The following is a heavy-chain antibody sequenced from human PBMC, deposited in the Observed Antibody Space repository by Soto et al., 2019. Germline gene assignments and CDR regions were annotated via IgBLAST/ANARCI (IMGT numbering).Heavy chain of an antibody. CDR2: IYPGDSDT. D-gene: IGHD5-18*01. Sequence: GESLKISCKGFGYSFTSYWIGWVRQMPGKGLEWMGIIYPGDSDTRYSPSFQGQVTISADKSISTAYLQCSSLKASDTAMYYCVRLGYSYTRYYYGMDVWGHGTTVTVSS. CDR3: VRLGYSYTRYYYGMDV. V-gene: IGHV5-51*01. CDR1: GYSFTSYW. J-gene: IGHJ6*02.